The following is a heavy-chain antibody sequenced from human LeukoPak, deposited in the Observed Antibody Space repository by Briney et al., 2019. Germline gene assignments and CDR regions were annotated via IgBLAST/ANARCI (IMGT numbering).Heavy chain of an antibody. D-gene: IGHD2-15*01. Sequence: GSLRLSCAASGFTFSSYSMNWVRQAPGKGLEGVSYISSSSSTIYYAGSVKGRFTISRDNAKNSLYLQMNSLRAEDTAVYYCAVCSGGSCYSPHFQHWGQGTLVTVSS. CDR3: AVCSGGSCYSPHFQH. CDR2: ISSSSSTI. V-gene: IGHV3-48*01. CDR1: GFTFSSYS. J-gene: IGHJ1*01.